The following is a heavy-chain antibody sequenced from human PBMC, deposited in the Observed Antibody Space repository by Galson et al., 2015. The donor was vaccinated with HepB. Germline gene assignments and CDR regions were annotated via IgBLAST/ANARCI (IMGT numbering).Heavy chain of an antibody. Sequence: SLRLSCAAPGFTFSNAWMSWVRQAPGKGLEWVGRIKSKTDGGTTDYAAPVKGRFTISRDDSKNTLYLQMNSLKTEDTAVYYCTTRTYCSSTSCYMSWFDPWGQGTLVTVSS. J-gene: IGHJ5*02. CDR2: IKSKTDGGTT. V-gene: IGHV3-15*01. CDR1: GFTFSNAW. D-gene: IGHD2-2*02. CDR3: TTRTYCSSTSCYMSWFDP.